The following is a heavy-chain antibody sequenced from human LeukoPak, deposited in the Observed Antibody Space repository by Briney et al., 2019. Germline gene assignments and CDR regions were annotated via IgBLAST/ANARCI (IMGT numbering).Heavy chain of an antibody. V-gene: IGHV4-34*01. CDR2: INHSGST. CDR1: GGSFSGYY. Sequence: SETLSLTCAVYGGSFSGYYWSWIRQPPGKGLERIGEINHSGSTNYNPSLKSRVTISVDTSKNQFSLKLSSVTAADTAVYYCARGPRSLFGVVIHWFDPWGQGTLVTVSS. D-gene: IGHD3-3*02. CDR3: ARGPRSLFGVVIHWFDP. J-gene: IGHJ5*02.